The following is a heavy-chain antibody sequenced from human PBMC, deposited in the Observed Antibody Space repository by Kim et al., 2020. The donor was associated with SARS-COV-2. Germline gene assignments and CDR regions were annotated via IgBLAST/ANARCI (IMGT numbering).Heavy chain of an antibody. Sequence: ASVKVSCKASGYTFTSYAMNWVRQAPGQGLEWMGWINTNTGNPTYAQGFTGRFVFSLDTSVSTAYLQISSLKAEDTAVYYCASRYCSGGSCYSEVLWDYYYYGMDVWGQGTTVTVSS. J-gene: IGHJ6*01. CDR1: GYTFTSYA. CDR3: ASRYCSGGSCYSEVLWDYYYYGMDV. D-gene: IGHD2-15*01. V-gene: IGHV7-4-1*02. CDR2: INTNTGNP.